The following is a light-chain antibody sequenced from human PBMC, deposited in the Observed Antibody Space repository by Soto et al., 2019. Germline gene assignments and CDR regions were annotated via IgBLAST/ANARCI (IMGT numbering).Light chain of an antibody. Sequence: QSALTQPPSASGSLGQSVTISCTRTSSDVGAYRYVSWYQQYPGKAPKLIVYEVHERPSGVPARFSGSKSGNTASLTISGLQAEDEADYYCNSYTGTSNVFGTGTKLTVL. J-gene: IGLJ1*01. CDR2: EVH. CDR1: SSDVGAYRY. CDR3: NSYTGTSNV. V-gene: IGLV2-8*01.